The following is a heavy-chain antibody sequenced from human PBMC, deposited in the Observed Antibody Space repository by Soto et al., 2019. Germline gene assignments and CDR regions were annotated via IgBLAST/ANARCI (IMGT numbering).Heavy chain of an antibody. CDR3: ARGSIVVVPAANNWFDP. D-gene: IGHD2-2*01. V-gene: IGHV3-21*01. J-gene: IGHJ5*02. Sequence: GGSLRLSCAASGFTFSSYSMNWVRQAPGKGLEWVSSISSSSSYIYYADSVKGRFTISRDNAKNSLYLQMNSLRAEDTAVYYCARGSIVVVPAANNWFDPWGQGTLVTVSS. CDR2: ISSSSSYI. CDR1: GFTFSSYS.